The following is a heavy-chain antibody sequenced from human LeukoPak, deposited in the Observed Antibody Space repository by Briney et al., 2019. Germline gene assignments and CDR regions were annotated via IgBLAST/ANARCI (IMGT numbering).Heavy chain of an antibody. CDR1: GFTFSSYW. CDR2: INTDGSTT. J-gene: IGHJ4*02. CDR3: ARGAGGGYFDY. Sequence: PGGSLRLSCAASGFTFSSYWMHWVRQAPGKGLVWVSCINTDGSTTTYADSVKGRFIISRDNAKNTLYLQMNSLRAEDTAVYYCARGAGGGYFDYWGQGTLVTVSS. D-gene: IGHD3-10*01. V-gene: IGHV3-74*01.